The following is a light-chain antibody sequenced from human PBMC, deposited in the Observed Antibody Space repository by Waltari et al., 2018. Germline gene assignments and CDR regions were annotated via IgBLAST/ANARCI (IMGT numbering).Light chain of an antibody. Sequence: QSGLTQPPSVSAAPGQKVTISSSRGSYNVVINYVSWYQQLPGTAPKLLIYDSNTRPSGIPDRFSGSQSGTSATLGITGLQTGDEADYYCGTWDDSLSAEVFGTGTKVTVL. V-gene: IGLV1-51*01. CDR1: SYNVVINY. J-gene: IGLJ1*01. CDR2: DSN. CDR3: GTWDDSLSAEV.